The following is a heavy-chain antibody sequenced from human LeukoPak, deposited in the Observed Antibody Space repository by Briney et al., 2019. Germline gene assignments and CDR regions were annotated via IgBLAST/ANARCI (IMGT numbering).Heavy chain of an antibody. J-gene: IGHJ6*02. CDR1: GGSISSGGYY. V-gene: IGHV4-31*03. D-gene: IGHD1-26*01. CDR3: ARVGGTNYYYYGMDV. CDR2: IYYSGST. Sequence: SETLSLTCTVSGGSISSGGYYWSWIRQHPGKGLEWIGYIYYSGSTYYNPSLKSRVTISVDTSKNQFSLKLSSVTAADTAVYYCARVGGTNYYYYGMDVWGQGTTVTVSS.